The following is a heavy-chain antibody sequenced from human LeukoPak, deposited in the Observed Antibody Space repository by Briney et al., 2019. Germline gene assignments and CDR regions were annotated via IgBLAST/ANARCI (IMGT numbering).Heavy chain of an antibody. CDR2: ISFGGNNN. V-gene: IGHV3-30*03. Sequence: GSLRLSCAASGFTFSNYDMHWVRQPPGKGLEWVTFISFGGNNNYYADSVKGRFTISRDNSKNTLFLQMNNLTTDDAAVYYCARGGAYYYGSGSYYGDVWGQGTTVTVSS. CDR1: GFTFSNYD. J-gene: IGHJ6*02. CDR3: ARGGAYYYGSGSYYGDV. D-gene: IGHD3-10*01.